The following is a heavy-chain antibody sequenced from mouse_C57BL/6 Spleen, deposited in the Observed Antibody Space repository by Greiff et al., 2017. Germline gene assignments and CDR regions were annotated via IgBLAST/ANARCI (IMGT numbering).Heavy chain of an antibody. D-gene: IGHD1-1*01. J-gene: IGHJ1*03. V-gene: IGHV1-18*01. CDR2: SNPNNGGT. CDR1: GYTFTDYN. Sequence: VQLQQSGPELVKPGASVKIPCKASGYTFTDYNMDWVKQSHGKSLEWIGDSNPNNGGTIYNQKFKGKATLTVDKSSSTAYMELRSLTSEDTAVYYCARDHYYGSSYGYFDVWGTGTTVTVSS. CDR3: ARDHYYGSSYGYFDV.